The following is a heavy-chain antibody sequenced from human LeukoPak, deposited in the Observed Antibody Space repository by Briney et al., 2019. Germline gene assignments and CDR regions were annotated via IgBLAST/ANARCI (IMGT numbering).Heavy chain of an antibody. J-gene: IGHJ3*02. CDR3: ARDRDDYYFLAGNQDGRAFDI. CDR2: IRYVGSNK. V-gene: IGHV3-30*02. CDR1: GFTFSSYG. D-gene: IGHD3-22*01. Sequence: GGSLRLSCAASGFTFSSYGMHWVRQAPGKGLEWVAFIRYVGSNKYYADSVKGRFTISRDNSKNTLYLQMNSLRAEDTAVYYCARDRDDYYFLAGNQDGRAFDIWGQGTMVTVSS.